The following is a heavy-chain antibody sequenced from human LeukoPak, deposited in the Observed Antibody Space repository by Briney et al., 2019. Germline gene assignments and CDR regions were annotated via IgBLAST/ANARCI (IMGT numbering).Heavy chain of an antibody. Sequence: ASVKVSCKASGYVFIDYYVHWVRQAPGQGLEWMGRINPNTGGTKYAQKFQGRVTVTADTSTSTVYMQLSSLASEDTAVYYCARERRAWGEDFWGQGTLVTVSS. CDR3: ARERRAWGEDF. V-gene: IGHV1-2*02. CDR1: GYVFIDYY. D-gene: IGHD3-16*01. J-gene: IGHJ4*02. CDR2: INPNTGGT.